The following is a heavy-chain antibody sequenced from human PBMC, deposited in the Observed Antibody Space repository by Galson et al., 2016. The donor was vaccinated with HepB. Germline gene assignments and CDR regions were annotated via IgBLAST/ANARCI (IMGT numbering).Heavy chain of an antibody. V-gene: IGHV1-46*01. CDR1: GYTFTTYY. J-gene: IGHJ4*02. Sequence: SVKVSCKASGYTFTTYYMHWVRQAPGQGLEWMGIINSGGGDTTHAEKFQGRVTMTRDTSTDTVYMELSSLRSEATAVYYCARWAATDISYDYWGQGTLVTVSS. CDR3: ARWAATDISYDY. D-gene: IGHD5-18*01. CDR2: INSGGGDT.